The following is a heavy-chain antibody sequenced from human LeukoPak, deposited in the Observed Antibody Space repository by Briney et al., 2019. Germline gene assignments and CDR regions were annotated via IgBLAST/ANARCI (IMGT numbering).Heavy chain of an antibody. CDR1: GGTFTNYA. J-gene: IGHJ4*02. D-gene: IGHD3-16*01. V-gene: IGHV1-69*04. Sequence: GASVQVSCKTSGGTFTNYAISWVRQAPGKGLEWMGRVVTMFGIRNDPQALRGRVNITADKATNTVYMELRSLRAEDTAIYYCATEPSRSYSLGHLDFWGLGTPVTVSS. CDR2: VVTMFGIR. CDR3: ATEPSRSYSLGHLDF.